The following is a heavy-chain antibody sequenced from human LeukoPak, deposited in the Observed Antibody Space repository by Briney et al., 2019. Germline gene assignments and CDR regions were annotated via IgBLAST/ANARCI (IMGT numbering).Heavy chain of an antibody. V-gene: IGHV1-46*01. CDR1: GYTFTSYY. CDR2: INPSGGST. Sequence: ASVKVSCKASGYTFTSYYMHWVRRAPGQGLEWMGIINPSGGSTSYAQKFQGRVTMTRDTSTSTVYMELSSLRSEDTAVYYCARDTKLDVDTAMVPDYWGQGTLVTVSS. CDR3: ARDTKLDVDTAMVPDY. D-gene: IGHD5-18*01. J-gene: IGHJ4*02.